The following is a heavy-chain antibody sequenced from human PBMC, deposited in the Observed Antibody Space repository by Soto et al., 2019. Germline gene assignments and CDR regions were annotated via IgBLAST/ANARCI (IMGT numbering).Heavy chain of an antibody. Sequence: GASVKVSCKASGYTFTGYYMHWVRQAPGQGLEWMGWINPNSGGTNYAQKFQGRVTMTRDTSISTAYMELSRLRSDDTAVYYCARDPQDYGGNWFDPWGQGTLVTVSS. D-gene: IGHD4-17*01. CDR2: INPNSGGT. CDR1: GYTFTGYY. J-gene: IGHJ5*02. V-gene: IGHV1-2*02. CDR3: ARDPQDYGGNWFDP.